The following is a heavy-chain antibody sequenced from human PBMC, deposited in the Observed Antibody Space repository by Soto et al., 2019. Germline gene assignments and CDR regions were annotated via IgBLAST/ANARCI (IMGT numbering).Heavy chain of an antibody. D-gene: IGHD1-26*01. V-gene: IGHV3-30*03. CDR1: GFTFSNYG. Sequence: PGGSLRLSCTASGFTFSNYGMHWVRQAPGKGLEWVAVISYDGSEKYYADSVKGRFAVSRDNSKNTLYLQMNSLRDEDTAMYHCASPRSQGGYYFDYWGPGTLVIVSS. CDR3: ASPRSQGGYYFDY. J-gene: IGHJ4*02. CDR2: ISYDGSEK.